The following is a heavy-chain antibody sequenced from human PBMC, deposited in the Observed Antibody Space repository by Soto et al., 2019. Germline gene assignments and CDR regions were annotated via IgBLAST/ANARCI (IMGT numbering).Heavy chain of an antibody. V-gene: IGHV1-3*01. Sequence: GASVKVSCKASGYTFTSYAMHWVRQAPGQRLEWMGWINAGNGNTKYSQKFQGRVTITRDTSASTAYMELSSLRSEDTAVYYCARVYYYDSSGYYYFDYWGQGTLVTVSS. CDR3: ARVYYYDSSGYYYFDY. J-gene: IGHJ4*02. CDR1: GYTFTSYA. D-gene: IGHD3-22*01. CDR2: INAGNGNT.